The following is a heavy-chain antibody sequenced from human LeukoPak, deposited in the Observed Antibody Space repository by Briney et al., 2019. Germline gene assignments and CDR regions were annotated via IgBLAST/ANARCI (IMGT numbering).Heavy chain of an antibody. D-gene: IGHD6-13*01. J-gene: IGHJ4*02. CDR3: ARAFSWYEFDY. CDR2: IFYSGST. Sequence: PSETLSLTCTVSGGSISSSSYYWGWIRQPPGKGLEWIGSIFYSGSTYYNPSLKSRVTISVDTSKNQFSLKLSSVTAADTAVYYCARAFSWYEFDYWGQGTLVTVSS. CDR1: GGSISSSSYY. V-gene: IGHV4-39*01.